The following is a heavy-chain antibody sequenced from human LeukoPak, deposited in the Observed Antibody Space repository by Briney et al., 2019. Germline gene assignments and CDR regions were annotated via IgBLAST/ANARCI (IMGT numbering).Heavy chain of an antibody. CDR2: IYYSGST. Sequence: SETLSLTCTVSGGSISSGDYYWSWIRQPPGKGLEWIGYIYYSGSTYYNPPLKSRVTISVDTSKNQFSLKLSSVTAADTAVYYCAREAPGDYYYYYMDVWGKGTTVTVSS. J-gene: IGHJ6*03. V-gene: IGHV4-30-4*08. D-gene: IGHD3-10*01. CDR1: GGSISSGDYY. CDR3: AREAPGDYYYYYMDV.